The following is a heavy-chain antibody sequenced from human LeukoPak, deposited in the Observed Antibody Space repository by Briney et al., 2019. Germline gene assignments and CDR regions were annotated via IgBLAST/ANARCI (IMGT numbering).Heavy chain of an antibody. D-gene: IGHD1-14*01. Sequence: GGSLRLSCAASGFTFSDFAMIWVRQPPGKGLEWVSSIFQGGGEIHYADSVKGRFTISRDNAKNSLYLQMNSLRAEDTAFYYCARDFSTGGPLDYWGQGTLVTVSS. CDR3: ARDFSTGGPLDY. J-gene: IGHJ4*02. V-gene: IGHV3-23*01. CDR2: IFQGGGEI. CDR1: GFTFSDFA.